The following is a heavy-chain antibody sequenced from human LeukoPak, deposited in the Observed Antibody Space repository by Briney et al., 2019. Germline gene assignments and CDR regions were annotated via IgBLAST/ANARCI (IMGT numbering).Heavy chain of an antibody. CDR1: GYSISSGYY. J-gene: IGHJ4*02. D-gene: IGHD6-13*01. Sequence: PSETLSLTCTVSGYSISSGYYWGWIRPPAGKGLEWIGRIYTSGSTNYNPSLKSRVTMSVDTSKNQFSLKLSSVTAADTAVYYCARGGVLAAAVYWGQGTLVTVSS. V-gene: IGHV4-4*07. CDR3: ARGGVLAAAVY. CDR2: IYTSGST.